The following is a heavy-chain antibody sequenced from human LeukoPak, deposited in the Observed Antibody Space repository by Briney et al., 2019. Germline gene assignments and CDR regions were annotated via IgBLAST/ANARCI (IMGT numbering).Heavy chain of an antibody. CDR1: GYTFTGYY. J-gene: IGHJ4*02. V-gene: IGHV1-69*13. CDR2: IIPIFGTA. CDR3: AREGYSGYGPYSSFDY. D-gene: IGHD5-12*01. Sequence: SVKVSCKPSGYTFTGYYMHWVRQAPGQGLEWMGGIIPIFGTANYAQKFQGRVTITADESTSTAYMELSSLRSEDTAVYYCAREGYSGYGPYSSFDYWGQGTLVTVSS.